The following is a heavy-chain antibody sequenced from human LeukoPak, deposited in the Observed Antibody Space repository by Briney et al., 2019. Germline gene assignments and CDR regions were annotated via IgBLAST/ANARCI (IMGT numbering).Heavy chain of an antibody. CDR3: ATASRFYTYMIEYYFDY. V-gene: IGHV1-69*04. CDR2: IIPILGIA. D-gene: IGHD3-16*01. CDR1: GGTFSSYA. Sequence: SVKVSCKASGGTFSSYAISWVRQAPGQGLEWMGRIIPILGIANYAQKFQGRVTITADKSTSTAYMELSSLRSEDTAVYYCATASRFYTYMIEYYFDYWGQGTLVTVSS. J-gene: IGHJ4*02.